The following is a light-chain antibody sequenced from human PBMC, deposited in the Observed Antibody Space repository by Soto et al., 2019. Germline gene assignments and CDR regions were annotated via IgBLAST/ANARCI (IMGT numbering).Light chain of an antibody. CDR3: LQFNSYPWT. CDR2: DAS. CDR1: QSISSW. V-gene: IGKV1-5*01. Sequence: DIQMTQSPPTLSASVGDRVTITCRASQSISSWLAWYQQEPGKAPKLLIYDASSLQSGVPSRFSGSGSGTEFTLTITSLRPDDFATYYCLQFNSYPWTFGQGTKVEVK. J-gene: IGKJ1*01.